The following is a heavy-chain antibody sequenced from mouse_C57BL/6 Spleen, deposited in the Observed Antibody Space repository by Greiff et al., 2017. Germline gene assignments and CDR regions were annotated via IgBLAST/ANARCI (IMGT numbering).Heavy chain of an antibody. Sequence: VQLQQPGAELVRPGSSVKLSCKASGYTFTSYWMHWVKQRPIQGLEWIGNIDPSDSETHYNQKFKDKATLTVDKSSSTAYMQLSSLTSEDYAVYYCARFDYDGYFDYWGQGTTLTVSS. V-gene: IGHV1-52*01. CDR3: ARFDYDGYFDY. CDR1: GYTFTSYW. CDR2: IDPSDSET. D-gene: IGHD2-4*01. J-gene: IGHJ2*01.